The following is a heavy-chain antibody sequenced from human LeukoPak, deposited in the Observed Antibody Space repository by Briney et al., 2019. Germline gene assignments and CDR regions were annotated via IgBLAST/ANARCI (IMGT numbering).Heavy chain of an antibody. CDR3: AKSAAAGLYYFDY. Sequence: PGRSLRLSCAASGFTFSSYGMHWVRQAPGKGLEWVAVISYDGSKKYYADSVKGRFTISRDNSKNTLYLQMNSLRAEDTAVYYCAKSAAAGLYYFDYWGQGTLVTVSS. D-gene: IGHD6-13*01. J-gene: IGHJ4*02. V-gene: IGHV3-30*18. CDR1: GFTFSSYG. CDR2: ISYDGSKK.